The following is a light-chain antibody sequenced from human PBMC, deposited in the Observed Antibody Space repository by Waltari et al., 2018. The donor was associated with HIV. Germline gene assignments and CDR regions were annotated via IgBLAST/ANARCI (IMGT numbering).Light chain of an antibody. Sequence: DIQMTQSPSTLSASVGDRVTITCRASQSISTWLAWYQQKPGKAPKVLIYAASSLKSGVPSRFSGSGSETEFTLTINSLQPDDFATYPFTFGQGTKLEIK. J-gene: IGKJ2*01. CDR3: T. CDR2: AAS. V-gene: IGKV1-5*03. CDR1: QSISTW.